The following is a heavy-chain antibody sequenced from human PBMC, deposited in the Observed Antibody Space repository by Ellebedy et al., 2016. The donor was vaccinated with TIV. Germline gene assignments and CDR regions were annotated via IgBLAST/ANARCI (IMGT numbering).Heavy chain of an antibody. V-gene: IGHV3-23*01. CDR3: AAPYYDILTGYYPDY. CDR2: ISGGGGNT. CDR1: GFTFSSYW. D-gene: IGHD3-9*01. Sequence: GGSLRLSCAASGFTFSSYWMSWVRQAPGKGLEWVSTISGGGGNTFYPDSVKGRFTISRDNSKSTLYLQMNYLRAEDTAVYYCAAPYYDILTGYYPDYWGQGTLVTVSS. J-gene: IGHJ4*02.